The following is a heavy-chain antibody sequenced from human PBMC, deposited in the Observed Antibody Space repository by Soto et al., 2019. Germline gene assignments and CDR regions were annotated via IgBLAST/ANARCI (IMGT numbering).Heavy chain of an antibody. CDR2: ISSSSSDI. CDR3: ARLYYYDSRGYPDY. D-gene: IGHD3-22*01. J-gene: IGHJ4*02. CDR1: GFTFSSYS. V-gene: IGHV3-21*01. Sequence: GSLRLSCAASGFTFSSYSMNWVRQAPGKGLEWVSSISSSSSDIYYADSVKGRFTISRDNAKNSLYVQMNSLRAEDTAVYYCARLYYYDSRGYPDYWGQGTLVTVSS.